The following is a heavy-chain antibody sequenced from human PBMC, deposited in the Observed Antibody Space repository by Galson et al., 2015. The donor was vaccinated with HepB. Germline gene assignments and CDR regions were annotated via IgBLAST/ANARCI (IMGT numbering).Heavy chain of an antibody. CDR3: AKDVATSFFDY. V-gene: IGHV3-30*18. D-gene: IGHD5-12*01. J-gene: IGHJ4*02. CDR2: ISYDGSNK. Sequence: SLRLSCAASGFTFSSYGMHWVRQAPGKGLEWVAVISYDGSNKYYADSVKGRFTISRDNSKNTLYLQMNSLRAEDTAVYYCAKDVATSFFDYWGQGTLVTVSS. CDR1: GFTFSSYG.